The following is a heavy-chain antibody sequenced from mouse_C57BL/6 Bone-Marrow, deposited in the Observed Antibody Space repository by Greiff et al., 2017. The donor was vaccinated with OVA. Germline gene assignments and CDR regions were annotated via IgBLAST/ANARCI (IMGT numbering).Heavy chain of an antibody. CDR3: ARSLYYYGSSPRFAD. Sequence: EVQLQQSGPELVKPGASVKISCKASGYTFTDYYMNWVKQSHGKSLEWIGDINPNNGGTSYNQKFKGKATLTVDKSSSTAYMELRSLTSEDSAVYYCARSLYYYGSSPRFADWGQGTLVTVSA. CDR2: INPNNGGT. J-gene: IGHJ3*01. V-gene: IGHV1-26*01. D-gene: IGHD1-1*01. CDR1: GYTFTDYY.